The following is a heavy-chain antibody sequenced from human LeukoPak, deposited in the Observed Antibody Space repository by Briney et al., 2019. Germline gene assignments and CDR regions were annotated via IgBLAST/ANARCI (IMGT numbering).Heavy chain of an antibody. Sequence: PSETLSLTCAVYGGSFSGYYWSWIRQPPGKGLEWSGEINHSGSTNYNPSLKSRVTISVDTSKNQFSLKLSSVTAADTAVYYCARGWDYVWGSYRLYYFDYWGQGTLVTVSS. D-gene: IGHD3-16*02. V-gene: IGHV4-34*01. J-gene: IGHJ4*02. CDR2: INHSGST. CDR1: GGSFSGYY. CDR3: ARGWDYVWGSYRLYYFDY.